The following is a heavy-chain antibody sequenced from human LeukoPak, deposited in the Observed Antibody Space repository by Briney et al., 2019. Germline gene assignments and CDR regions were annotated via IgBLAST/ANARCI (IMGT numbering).Heavy chain of an antibody. CDR3: ARAHSGSGSYYSTFDY. J-gene: IGHJ4*02. D-gene: IGHD3-10*01. CDR2: INYSGST. Sequence: SETLSLTCAVYGGSFSGYYWSWIRQPPGKGLEWIGEINYSGSTNYNPSLKSRVTISVDTSKNQFSLKLSSVPAADTAVYYCARAHSGSGSYYSTFDYWGQGTLVTVSS. CDR1: GGSFSGYY. V-gene: IGHV4-34*01.